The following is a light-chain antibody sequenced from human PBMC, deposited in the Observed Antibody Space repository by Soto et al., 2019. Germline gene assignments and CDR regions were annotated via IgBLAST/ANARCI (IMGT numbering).Light chain of an antibody. V-gene: IGKV3-20*01. CDR1: QSVDIN. J-gene: IGKJ5*01. CDR3: QQYGSSPLT. CDR2: ETS. Sequence: EIVLTQSPATLSVSPGERVTLSCRASQSVDINLAWYQQKPGQAPRLLIYETSSRATGIPDRFSGSGSGTDFTLTISRLEPEDFAVYYCQQYGSSPLTFGQGTRLEIK.